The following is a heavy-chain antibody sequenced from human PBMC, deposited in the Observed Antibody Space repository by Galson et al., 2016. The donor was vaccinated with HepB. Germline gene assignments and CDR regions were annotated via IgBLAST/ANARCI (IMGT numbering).Heavy chain of an antibody. J-gene: IGHJ4*02. CDR1: GYSISSDYF. Sequence: SETLSLTCTVSGYSISSDYFWGWIRQPPVKGLEWIGTIARSGNIHYNPSLKSRVTVSVDTSKNQFSLKLSSVTAADTAVYYCASVMASTRFDFWGQGTLVTVST. V-gene: IGHV4-38-2*02. CDR3: ASVMASTRFDF. CDR2: IARSGNI. D-gene: IGHD1-26*01.